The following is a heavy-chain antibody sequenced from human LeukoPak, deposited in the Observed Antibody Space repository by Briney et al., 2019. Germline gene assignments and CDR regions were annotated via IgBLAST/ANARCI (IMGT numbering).Heavy chain of an antibody. J-gene: IGHJ4*02. V-gene: IGHV4-4*09. CDR3: ARATIYGYMDY. D-gene: IGHD3-16*02. Sequence: SETLSLTCTVSGGSISGYYWSWLRQPPGKGLGWIGYIHNSGSANYSPSLKSRVTISIETSKNQFSLDLRSVAASDTAVYFCARATIYGYMDYWGQGTLVTVSS. CDR2: IHNSGSA. CDR1: GGSISGYY.